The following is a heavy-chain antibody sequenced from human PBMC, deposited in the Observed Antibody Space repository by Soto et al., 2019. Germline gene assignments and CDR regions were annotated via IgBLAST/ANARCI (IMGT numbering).Heavy chain of an antibody. D-gene: IGHD5-18*01. V-gene: IGHV3-23*01. Sequence: GGSLRLSCAASGFTFSSYAMSWVRQAPGKGLEWVSAISGSGGSTYYADSVKGRFTISRDNSKNTLYLQMNSLRAEDTAVYYCGKAAWIQLRGFGAFDIWGQGTMVTVSS. CDR1: GFTFSSYA. J-gene: IGHJ3*02. CDR3: GKAAWIQLRGFGAFDI. CDR2: ISGSGGST.